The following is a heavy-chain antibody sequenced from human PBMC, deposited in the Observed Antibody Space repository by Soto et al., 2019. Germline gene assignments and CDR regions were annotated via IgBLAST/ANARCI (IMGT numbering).Heavy chain of an antibody. V-gene: IGHV4-59*01. D-gene: IGHD1-1*01. CDR3: AREGNLGRWPQPPDF. CDR2: IHYNGNT. CDR1: GDSISAYS. Sequence: PSETLSLTCTVSGDSISAYSWSWVRQPPGKGLEWIGNIHYNGNTKYNPSLKSRVSMSVDTSKNQFSLRLISVTAADTAKYFCAREGNLGRWPQPPDFWGQGTLVTVSS. J-gene: IGHJ4*02.